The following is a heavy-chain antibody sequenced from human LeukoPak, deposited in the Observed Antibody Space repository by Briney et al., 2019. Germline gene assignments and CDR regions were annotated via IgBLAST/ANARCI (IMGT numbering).Heavy chain of an antibody. D-gene: IGHD6-19*01. J-gene: IGHJ4*02. V-gene: IGHV3-23*01. CDR1: GFTFSGYA. CDR2: ISGSGGST. CDR3: AKVSRGIAVAGTIDY. Sequence: GGSLRLSCAASGFTFSGYAMSWVRQAPGKGLEWVSAISGSGGSTYYADSVKGRFTISRDNSKNTLYLQMNSLRAEDTAVYYCAKVSRGIAVAGTIDYWGQGTLVTVSS.